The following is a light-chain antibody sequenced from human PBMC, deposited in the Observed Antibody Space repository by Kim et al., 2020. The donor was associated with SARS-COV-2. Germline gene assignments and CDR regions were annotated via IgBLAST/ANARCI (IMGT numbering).Light chain of an antibody. CDR1: SSNIGSNT. J-gene: IGLJ1*01. Sequence: QRVIIYCSGGSSNIGSNTVNWYQQLPGTAPQLLIYSNNQRPSRVPDRFSGSKSGTSASLAISGLQSEDEAYYYCGAWDDSLNGLYVFGTGTKVTVL. CDR3: GAWDDSLNGLYV. V-gene: IGLV1-44*01. CDR2: SNN.